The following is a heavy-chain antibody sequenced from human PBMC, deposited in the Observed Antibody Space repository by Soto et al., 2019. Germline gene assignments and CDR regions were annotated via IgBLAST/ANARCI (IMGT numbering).Heavy chain of an antibody. CDR3: ARAAYRSLWFLSH. J-gene: IGHJ4*02. Sequence: GASVKVSCKASGFTFTSFYMHWVRQAPGQGPEWMGIMHPYGGSTGYAQKFQGRVTLTRDTSTRTDYMELSSLRSDDTGVYYCARAAYRSLWFLSHWAQGTLVTVSS. D-gene: IGHD3-9*01. CDR2: MHPYGGST. CDR1: GFTFTSFY. V-gene: IGHV1-46*01.